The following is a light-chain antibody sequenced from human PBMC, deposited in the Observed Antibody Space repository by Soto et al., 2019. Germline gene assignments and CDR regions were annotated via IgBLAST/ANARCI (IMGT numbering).Light chain of an antibody. CDR2: AAS. J-gene: IGKJ1*01. Sequence: EIVMTQSPATLSVSPGERATLSCRASQSVSSNLAWYQQKPGQAPRLLIYAASTRATGIPARFSGSGSGTEFTLTISSLQSEDFVIYFCQQYNYWPRTFGQGTTVEIK. CDR3: QQYNYWPRT. CDR1: QSVSSN. V-gene: IGKV3-15*01.